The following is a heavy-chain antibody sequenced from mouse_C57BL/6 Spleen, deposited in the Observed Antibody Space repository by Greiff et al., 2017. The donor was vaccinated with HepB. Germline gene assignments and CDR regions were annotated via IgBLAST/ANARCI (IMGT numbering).Heavy chain of an antibody. CDR3: ARASDYYGSSYRWYFDV. CDR1: GYTFTSYW. D-gene: IGHD1-1*01. J-gene: IGHJ1*03. V-gene: IGHV1-52*01. Sequence: QVQLQQPGAELVRPGSSVKLSCKASGYTFTSYWMHWVKQRPIQGLEWIGNIDPSDSETHYNQKFKDKATLTVDKSSSTAYMQLSSLTSEDSAVYYCARASDYYGSSYRWYFDVWGTGTTVTVSS. CDR2: IDPSDSET.